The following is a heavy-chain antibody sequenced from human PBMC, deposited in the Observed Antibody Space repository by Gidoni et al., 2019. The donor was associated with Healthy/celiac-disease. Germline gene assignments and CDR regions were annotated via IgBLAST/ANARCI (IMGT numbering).Heavy chain of an antibody. D-gene: IGHD6-6*01. Sequence: QVQLVQSGAEVKKPGSSVKVSCKASGGTVSSYAISWVRQAPGQGLEWMGGSIPIFGTANYAQKFQGRVTITADKSTSTAYMELSSLRSEDTAAYYCASTSIAARRSYYGMDVWGQGTTVTVSS. V-gene: IGHV1-69*06. CDR3: ASTSIAARRSYYGMDV. J-gene: IGHJ6*02. CDR1: GGTVSSYA. CDR2: SIPIFGTA.